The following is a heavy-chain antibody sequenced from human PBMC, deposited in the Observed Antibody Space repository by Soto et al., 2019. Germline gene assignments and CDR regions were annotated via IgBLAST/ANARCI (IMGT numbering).Heavy chain of an antibody. CDR3: ATGLGYCSSTSCYPGGY. D-gene: IGHD2-2*01. Sequence: QVQLQESGPGLVKPSGTLSLTCAVSGGSISSSNWWSWVRQPPGKGLEWIGEIYHSGSTNYNPSLKSRVTISVDKSKNQFSLKLSSVTAADTAVYYCATGLGYCSSTSCYPGGYWGQGTLVTVSS. V-gene: IGHV4-4*02. CDR1: GGSISSSNW. J-gene: IGHJ4*02. CDR2: IYHSGST.